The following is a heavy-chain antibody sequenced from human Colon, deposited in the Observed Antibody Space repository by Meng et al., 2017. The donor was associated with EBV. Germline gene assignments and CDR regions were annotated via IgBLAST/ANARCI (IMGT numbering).Heavy chain of an antibody. CDR3: VRKFSGELLFDY. J-gene: IGHJ4*02. Sequence: VELLESGGTLVQPGGSLGLVCAASGFTFSSYAMNWVRQAPGKGLQWLSGIGGSGFNTYYAGSVKGRFTISRDNSKDTLYLQMNNLSAEDTAIYYCVRKFSGELLFDYWGQGTLVTVSS. V-gene: IGHV3-23*01. CDR1: GFTFSSYA. CDR2: IGGSGFNT. D-gene: IGHD4-23*01.